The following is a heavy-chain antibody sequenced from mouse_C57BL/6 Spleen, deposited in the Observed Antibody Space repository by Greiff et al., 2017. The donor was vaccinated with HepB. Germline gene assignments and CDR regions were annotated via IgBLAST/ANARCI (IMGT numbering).Heavy chain of an antibody. V-gene: IGHV5-4*01. J-gene: IGHJ3*01. CDR1: GFTFSSYA. CDR3: ARDPYDYDGAY. CDR2: ISDGGSYT. D-gene: IGHD2-4*01. Sequence: EVHLVESGGGLVKPGGSLKLSCAASGFTFSSYAMSWVRQTPEKRLEWVATISDGGSYTYYPDNVKGRFTISRDNAKNNLYLQMSHLKSEDTAMYYCARDPYDYDGAYWGQRTLVTVSA.